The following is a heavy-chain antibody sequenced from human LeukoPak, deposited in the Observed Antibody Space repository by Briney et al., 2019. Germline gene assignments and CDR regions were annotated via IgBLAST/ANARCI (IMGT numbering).Heavy chain of an antibody. CDR3: ARDRGLRFLEWLPQNPYSGHYMDV. D-gene: IGHD3-3*01. CDR1: GGSISSHY. Sequence: SETLSLTRTVSGGSISSHYWSWIRQPPGKGLEWIGYIYYSGRTNYNPSLKSRATISVDTSNNPFSLKLSSVTAADTAVYYCARDRGLRFLEWLPQNPYSGHYMDVWGKGTTVTVSS. J-gene: IGHJ6*03. V-gene: IGHV4-59*11. CDR2: IYYSGRT.